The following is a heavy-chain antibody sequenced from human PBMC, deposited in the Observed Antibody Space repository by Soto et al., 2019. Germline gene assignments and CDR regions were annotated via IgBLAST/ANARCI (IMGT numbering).Heavy chain of an antibody. CDR3: AGEVVTTTNDAFDI. CDR1: GGSISSSSYY. D-gene: IGHD3-22*01. CDR2: IYYRGST. J-gene: IGHJ3*02. Sequence: QLQLQESGPGLVKPSETLSLTCTVSGGSISSSSYYWGWIRQPPGKGLEWIGSIYYRGSTYYNPSLKSRVTISVDTSKNQFSLKLSSVTAADTAVYYCAGEVVTTTNDAFDIWGQGTMVTVSS. V-gene: IGHV4-39*02.